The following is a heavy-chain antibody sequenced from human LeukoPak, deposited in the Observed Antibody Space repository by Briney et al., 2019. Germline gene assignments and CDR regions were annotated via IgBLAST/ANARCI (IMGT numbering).Heavy chain of an antibody. D-gene: IGHD3-22*01. Sequence: WVRQPPGKGLEWIGYIYYSGSTYYNPSLKSRVTISVDTSKNQFSLKLSSVTAADTAVYYCARTYYYDSSGYIHFDYWGQGTLVTVSS. CDR2: IYYSGST. V-gene: IGHV4-30-4*01. CDR3: ARTYYYDSSGYIHFDY. J-gene: IGHJ4*02.